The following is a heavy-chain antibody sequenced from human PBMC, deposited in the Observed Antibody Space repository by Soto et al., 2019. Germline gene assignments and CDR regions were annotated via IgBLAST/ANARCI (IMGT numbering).Heavy chain of an antibody. D-gene: IGHD3-9*01. CDR2: ISSSGSTI. CDR3: ASLRSYFDWLFHEGGMDV. V-gene: IGHV3-11*01. CDR1: GFTFSDYY. J-gene: IGHJ6*02. Sequence: QVQLVESGGGLVKPGGSLRLSCAASGFTFSDYYMSWIRQAPGKGLEWVSYISSSGSTIYYADSVKGRFTISRDNAKNSLYLQMNSLRAEDTAVYYCASLRSYFDWLFHEGGMDVWGQGTTVTVSS.